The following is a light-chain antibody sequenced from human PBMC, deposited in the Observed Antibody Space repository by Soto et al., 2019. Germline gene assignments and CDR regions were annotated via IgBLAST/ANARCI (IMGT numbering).Light chain of an antibody. CDR1: QSISYW. Sequence: DIQMTQSPSTLSASVGDRVTITCRASQSISYWLAWYQQKPGKAPKVLIYKASSLQSGVPSRFSGSGSGTEFTLTISSLQPDDFATYYCQQYNTYRTFGQGTKVEI. CDR3: QQYNTYRT. V-gene: IGKV1-5*03. CDR2: KAS. J-gene: IGKJ1*01.